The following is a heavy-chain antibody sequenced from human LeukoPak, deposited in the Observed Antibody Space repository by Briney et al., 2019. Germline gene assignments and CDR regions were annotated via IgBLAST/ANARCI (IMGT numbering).Heavy chain of an antibody. CDR3: AKSGYNRFDY. Sequence: GGSLRLSCAASGFTFSSSAMSWVRQAPGKGLEWVSNSGSGSGGSTYYADSVKGRFTISRDNSKNTLYLQMNSLRAEDTAVYYCAKSGYNRFDYWGQGTLVTVSS. J-gene: IGHJ4*02. CDR2: SGSGSGGST. V-gene: IGHV3-23*01. CDR1: GFTFSSSA. D-gene: IGHD5-24*01.